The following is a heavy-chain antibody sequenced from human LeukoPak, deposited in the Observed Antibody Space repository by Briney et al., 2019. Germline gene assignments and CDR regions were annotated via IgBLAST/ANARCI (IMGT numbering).Heavy chain of an antibody. CDR1: GFTFSSYW. Sequence: GGSLRLSCAASGFTFSSYWMHWVRHDPGKGLVWVSHIINDGSRTSYADSVKGRFTISRDNAKNTVYLQMNSLRAEDTAVYYCARSDGGFDYWGQGTLVTVSA. CDR2: IINDGSRT. CDR3: ARSDGGFDY. J-gene: IGHJ4*02. D-gene: IGHD5-24*01. V-gene: IGHV3-74*01.